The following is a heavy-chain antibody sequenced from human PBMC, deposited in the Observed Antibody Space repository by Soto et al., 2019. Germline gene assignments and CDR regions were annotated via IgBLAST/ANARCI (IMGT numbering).Heavy chain of an antibody. Sequence: PSATLSPTCAVHGGSFSGYYWSWIRQPPWKGLEWIGEINHSGSTNYNPSLKSRVTISVDTSKNQFSLKLSSVTAADTAVYYCARGRDPRVATITGYSFDYWGQGTLLTVSS. D-gene: IGHD5-12*01. CDR2: INHSGST. CDR3: ARGRDPRVATITGYSFDY. J-gene: IGHJ4*02. CDR1: GGSFSGYY. V-gene: IGHV4-34*01.